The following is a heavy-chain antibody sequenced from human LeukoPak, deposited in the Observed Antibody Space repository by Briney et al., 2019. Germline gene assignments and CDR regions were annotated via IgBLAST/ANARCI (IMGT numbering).Heavy chain of an antibody. CDR3: ARVDYYYGMDV. CDR2: IYHSGST. V-gene: IGHV4-30-2*01. J-gene: IGHJ6*02. Sequence: PSETLSLTCAGSGGTISSGGYSWSWIRQPPGKGLEWIGYIYHSGSTYYNPSLKSRVTISVDRSKNQFSLKLSSVTAADTAVYYCARVDYYYGMDVWGQGTTVTVSS. CDR1: GGTISSGGYS.